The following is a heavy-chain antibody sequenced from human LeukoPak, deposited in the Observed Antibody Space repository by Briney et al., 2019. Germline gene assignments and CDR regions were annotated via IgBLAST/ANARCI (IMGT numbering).Heavy chain of an antibody. CDR2: INPNSGGT. CDR3: ARERTYGSGSYPFG. D-gene: IGHD3-10*01. J-gene: IGHJ4*02. CDR1: GYTFTGYY. Sequence: ASVKVSCKASGYTFTGYYMHWVRQAPGQGPEWMGWINPNSGGTNYAQKFQGRVTMTRDTSISTAYMELSRLRSDDTAVYYCARERTYGSGSYPFGWGRGTLVTVSS. V-gene: IGHV1-2*02.